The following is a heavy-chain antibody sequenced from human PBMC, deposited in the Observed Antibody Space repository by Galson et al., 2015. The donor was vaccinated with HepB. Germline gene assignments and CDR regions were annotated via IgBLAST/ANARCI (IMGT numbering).Heavy chain of an antibody. D-gene: IGHD2-21*02. J-gene: IGHJ6*02. CDR3: ARRSYCGGDCYSVRTYYYYGMDV. CDR1: GFTFSSYW. CDR2: INSDGSST. V-gene: IGHV3-74*01. Sequence: SLRLSCAASGFTFSSYWMHWVRQAPGKGLVWVSRINSDGSSTSYADSVKGRFTISRDNAKNTLYLQMNSLRAEDTAVYYCARRSYCGGDCYSVRTYYYYGMDVWGQGTTGTVSS.